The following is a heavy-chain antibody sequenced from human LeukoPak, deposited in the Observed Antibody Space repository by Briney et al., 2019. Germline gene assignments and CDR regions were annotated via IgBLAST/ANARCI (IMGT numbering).Heavy chain of an antibody. CDR3: AGGSPYYYDSSGYYFA. CDR1: GYTFTSYD. V-gene: IGHV1-8*01. J-gene: IGHJ5*02. Sequence: ASVKVSCKASGYTFTSYDINWMRQATGQGLEWMGWMNPNSGNTGYAQKFQGRVTMTRNTTISTAYMELSSLRSEDTAVYYCAGGSPYYYDSSGYYFAWGQGTLVTVSS. CDR2: MNPNSGNT. D-gene: IGHD3-22*01.